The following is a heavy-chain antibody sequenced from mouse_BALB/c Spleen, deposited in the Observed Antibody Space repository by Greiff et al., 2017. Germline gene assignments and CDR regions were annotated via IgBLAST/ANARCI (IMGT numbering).Heavy chain of an antibody. CDR3: AREGFTTATGYYAMDY. V-gene: IGHV1-9*01. J-gene: IGHJ4*01. CDR1: GYTFSSYW. D-gene: IGHD1-2*01. CDR2: ILPGSGST. Sequence: QVQLQQSGAELMKPGASVKISCKATGYTFSSYWIEWVKQRPGHGLEWIGEILPGSGSTNYNEKFKGKATFTADTSSNTAYMQLSSLTSEDSAVYYCAREGFTTATGYYAMDYWGQGTSVTVSS.